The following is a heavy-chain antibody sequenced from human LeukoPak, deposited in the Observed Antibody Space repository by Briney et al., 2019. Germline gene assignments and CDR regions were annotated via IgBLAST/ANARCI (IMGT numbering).Heavy chain of an antibody. Sequence: SETLSLTCIVSGGSISSSSYYWGWIRQPPGKGLEWIGSLYYSGSAYYNPSLKSRVTISVDPSKNQFSLKLNSVTAADTAVYYCARRTMTTVTDWGQGTLVTVSS. CDR3: ARRTMTTVTD. D-gene: IGHD4-11*01. CDR2: LYYSGSA. V-gene: IGHV4-39*01. J-gene: IGHJ4*02. CDR1: GGSISSSSYY.